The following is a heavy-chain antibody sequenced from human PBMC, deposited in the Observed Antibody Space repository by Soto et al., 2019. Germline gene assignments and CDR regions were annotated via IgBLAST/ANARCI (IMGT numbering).Heavy chain of an antibody. V-gene: IGHV3-30*18. CDR1: GFTFSSYG. CDR3: AKDAIYPDDDSSGYYGGSTFDY. CDR2: ISYDGSNK. D-gene: IGHD3-22*01. J-gene: IGHJ4*02. Sequence: GGSLRLSCAASGFTFSSYGMHWVRQAPGKGLEWVAVISYDGSNKYYADSVKGRFTISRDNSKNTLYLQMNSLRAEDTAVYYCAKDAIYPDDDSSGYYGGSTFDYWGQGTLVTVSS.